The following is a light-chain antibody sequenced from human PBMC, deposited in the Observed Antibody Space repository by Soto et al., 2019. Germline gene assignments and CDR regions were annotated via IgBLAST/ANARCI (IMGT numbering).Light chain of an antibody. CDR3: QQYGSSPRP. J-gene: IGKJ1*01. CDR2: AAS. Sequence: DIQMTQTTSSLSASVGDRVTITCRASQSISSYLNWYQQKPGKAPKLLIYAASSLQSGVPSRFSGSGSGTDFSLTISSLEPGDLAVYYCQQYGSSPRPFGQGTKVDIK. V-gene: IGKV1-39*01. CDR1: QSISSY.